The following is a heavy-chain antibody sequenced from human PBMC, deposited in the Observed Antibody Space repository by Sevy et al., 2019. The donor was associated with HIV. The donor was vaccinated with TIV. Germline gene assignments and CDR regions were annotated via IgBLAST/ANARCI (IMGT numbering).Heavy chain of an antibody. J-gene: IGHJ4*02. CDR3: ASHDWGREDY. V-gene: IGHV4-38-2*02. CDR2: IYYRGDT. CDR1: GYSISRGYW. Sequence: LSLTCTVSGYSISRGYWWDWFRRPPGKGLQWIGAIYYRGDTQYNPSLKRRATISRDTSKNQFSLNLASMTAADTAVYYCASHDWGREDYWGQGALVTVSS. D-gene: IGHD7-27*01.